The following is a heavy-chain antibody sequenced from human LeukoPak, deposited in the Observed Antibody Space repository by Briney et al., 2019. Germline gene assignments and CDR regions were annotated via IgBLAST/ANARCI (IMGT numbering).Heavy chain of an antibody. Sequence: SVKVPCKASRGTFSSYTISWVRQAPGQGLEWMGRIIPILGIANYAQKFQGRVTITADKSTSTAYMELSSLRSEDTAVYYCARGPYYYDSSGTYYYGMDVWGQGTTVTVSS. J-gene: IGHJ6*02. CDR3: ARGPYYYDSSGTYYYGMDV. CDR2: IIPILGIA. CDR1: RGTFSSYT. V-gene: IGHV1-69*02. D-gene: IGHD3-22*01.